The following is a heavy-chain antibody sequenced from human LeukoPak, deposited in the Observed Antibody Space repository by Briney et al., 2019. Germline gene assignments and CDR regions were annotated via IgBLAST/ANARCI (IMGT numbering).Heavy chain of an antibody. CDR3: ARGFSRFGESTDAFDI. V-gene: IGHV1-18*01. Sequence: ASVKVSCKASGYTFSNYGITWVRQAPGQGLEWVGWISAYNGNTNHEQNLQGRVTMTRDTSTSTAYMELRSLRSDDTAVYYCARGFSRFGESTDAFDIWGQGTMVTVSS. D-gene: IGHD3-10*01. CDR1: GYTFSNYG. CDR2: ISAYNGNT. J-gene: IGHJ3*02.